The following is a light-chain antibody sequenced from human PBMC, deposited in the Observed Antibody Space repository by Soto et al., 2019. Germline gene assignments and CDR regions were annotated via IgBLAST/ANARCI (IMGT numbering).Light chain of an antibody. J-gene: IGKJ4*01. CDR3: QQYGRSPLT. CDR2: GAF. V-gene: IGKV3-20*01. Sequence: DIELTQSPDTLSLSPGARATLSCRASQSVNANDFAWYQQKPAQAPRLLIFGAFSKATGIPDKFSGSASGRDFTLTIDRLEPEDFAVYYCQQYGRSPLTFGGGTKVEIK. CDR1: QSVNAND.